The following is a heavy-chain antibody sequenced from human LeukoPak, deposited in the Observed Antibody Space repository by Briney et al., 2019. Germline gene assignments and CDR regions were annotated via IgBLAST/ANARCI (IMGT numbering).Heavy chain of an antibody. CDR2: IYYSGST. V-gene: IGHV4-39*07. CDR3: ARVNDYVWGGNWFDP. D-gene: IGHD3-16*01. J-gene: IGHJ5*02. Sequence: SETLSLTCTVSGGSISNNNYYWDWIRQPPGKGLEWIGSIYYSGSTYYNPSLKSRVTISVDMSKNQFSLKLSSVTAADTAVYYCARVNDYVWGGNWFDPWGQGTLVTVSP. CDR1: GGSISNNNYY.